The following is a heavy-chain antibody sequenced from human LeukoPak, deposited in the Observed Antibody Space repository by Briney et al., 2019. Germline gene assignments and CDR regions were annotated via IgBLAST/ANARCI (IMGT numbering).Heavy chain of an antibody. CDR3: ARGGYSYGSTIYYYYYYMDV. CDR1: GGSFSGYY. CDR2: INHSGST. D-gene: IGHD5-18*01. Sequence: PSETLSLTCAVYGGSFSGYYWSWIRQPPGKGLEWIGEINHSGSTNYNPSLKSRVTISVDTSKNQFSLKLSSVTAADTAVYYCARGGYSYGSTIYYYYYYMDVWGKGTTVSVSS. V-gene: IGHV4-34*01. J-gene: IGHJ6*03.